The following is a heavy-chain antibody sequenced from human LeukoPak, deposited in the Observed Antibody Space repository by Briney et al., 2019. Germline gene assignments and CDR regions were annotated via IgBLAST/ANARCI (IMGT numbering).Heavy chain of an antibody. V-gene: IGHV3-23*01. CDR1: GFTFSGDA. Sequence: GRSLRLSCAPSGFTFSGDAISWVRQAPGKGLEWVSTITGSGGNTYYADSGKGWFTISSANSKTTLSLQLNSMSVEDTAVYYCAKGRGYCSAGSCYSGFDYWGQGTLVTVSS. D-gene: IGHD2-15*01. J-gene: IGHJ4*02. CDR2: ITGSGGNT. CDR3: AKGRGYCSAGSCYSGFDY.